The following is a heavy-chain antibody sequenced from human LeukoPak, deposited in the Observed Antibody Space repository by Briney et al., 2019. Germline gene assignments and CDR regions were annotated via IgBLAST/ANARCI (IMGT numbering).Heavy chain of an antibody. V-gene: IGHV4-61*10. J-gene: IGHJ6*03. D-gene: IGHD3-10*01. Sequence: PSETLSLTCTVSGNSISSGDNYWSWIRQPAGKGLEWIGYINYSGSTNSNPSLKSRVTISVDTSKNQFSLRLSSVTAADTAVYYCAASKKYGSGSYYVYYMDVWGKGTTVTISS. CDR3: AASKKYGSGSYYVYYMDV. CDR2: INYSGST. CDR1: GNSISSGDNY.